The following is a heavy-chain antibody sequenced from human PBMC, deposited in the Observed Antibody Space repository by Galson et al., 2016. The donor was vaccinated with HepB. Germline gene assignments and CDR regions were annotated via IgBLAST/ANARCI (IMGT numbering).Heavy chain of an antibody. D-gene: IGHD3-16*02. J-gene: IGHJ3*01. V-gene: IGHV3-23*01. CDR3: AKEGYTQHGTLEV. CDR1: GFNFIDYA. Sequence: SLRLSCAAYGFNFIDYAMTWVRQAPGKGLDWVSGLSAGSGYTHYADSVKGRFTISRDNSRKRMYLEMNSRRDEESAVYYCAKEGYTQHGTLEVCGQGTMFTVSS. CDR2: LSAGSGYT.